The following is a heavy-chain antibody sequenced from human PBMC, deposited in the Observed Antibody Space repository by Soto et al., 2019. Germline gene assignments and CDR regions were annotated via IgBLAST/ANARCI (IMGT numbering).Heavy chain of an antibody. Sequence: EVQLVESGGGLVRPGGSLRLSCAASGFTFSYYWMHCVRQAPGKGLVWVSRIHSDGSSTTYADCVKGRFIISRDNARNTVDLQMNSVRVEYTAVYYCARGDRGAFDLWGQGTVVTVSS. V-gene: IGHV3-74*01. D-gene: IGHD1-26*01. CDR1: GFTFSYYW. CDR3: ARGDRGAFDL. J-gene: IGHJ3*01. CDR2: IHSDGSST.